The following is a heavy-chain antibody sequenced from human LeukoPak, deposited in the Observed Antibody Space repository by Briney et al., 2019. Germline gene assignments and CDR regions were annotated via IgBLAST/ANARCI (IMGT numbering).Heavy chain of an antibody. CDR3: ARHLSDSSVGIHS. CDR1: HGSISYYY. Sequence: SETLSLTCTVSHGSISYYYWSWIRQPPGKGLEWLAYIHASGVTNYNPSLESRLTISVDTSTNQFPLELSSVTAADTAVYYCARHLSDSSVGIHSWGQETLVTVSS. CDR2: IHASGVT. J-gene: IGHJ4*02. V-gene: IGHV4-4*09. D-gene: IGHD2/OR15-2a*01.